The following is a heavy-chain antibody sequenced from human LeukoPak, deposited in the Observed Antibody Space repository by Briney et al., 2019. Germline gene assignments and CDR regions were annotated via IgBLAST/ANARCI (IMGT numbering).Heavy chain of an antibody. Sequence: PSETLSITCAVYGGSFSGYYWSWIRQPPGKGLEWIGEINHSGSTNYNPSLKSRVTISVDTSKNQFSLKLSSVTAADTAVYYCARGGGTRVVVPAACFDYWGQGTLVTVSS. CDR3: ARGGGTRVVVPAACFDY. D-gene: IGHD2-2*01. CDR2: INHSGST. CDR1: GGSFSGYY. V-gene: IGHV4-34*01. J-gene: IGHJ4*02.